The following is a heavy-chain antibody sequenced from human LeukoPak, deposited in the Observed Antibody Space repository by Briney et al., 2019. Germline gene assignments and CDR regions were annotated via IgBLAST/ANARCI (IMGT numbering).Heavy chain of an antibody. CDR2: ISSSGSTI. D-gene: IGHD4/OR15-4a*01. J-gene: IGHJ4*02. CDR1: GFTLSDYY. Sequence: GGSLRLSCAASGFTLSDYYMSWTREAPGKGLEWVSYISSSGSTIYYADSVKGRFTISRDNAKNSLYLQMNSLRAEDTAVYYCARVWSMVVTYDYWGQGTLVTVSS. V-gene: IGHV3-11*04. CDR3: ARVWSMVVTYDY.